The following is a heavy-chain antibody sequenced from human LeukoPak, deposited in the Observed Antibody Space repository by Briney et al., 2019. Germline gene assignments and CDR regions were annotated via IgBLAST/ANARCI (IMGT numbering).Heavy chain of an antibody. D-gene: IGHD5-18*01. CDR1: GDSVSSNSAA. CDR3: ARGYGYYFDY. J-gene: IGHJ4*02. CDR2: TYYWSKWYN. V-gene: IGHV6-1*01. Sequence: SQTLSLTCAISGDSVSSNSAAWNWIRQSPSRGLEWLGRTYYWSKWYNDYAVPVKSRITISPDTSENHFSLQLNSVTPEDTAVYYCARGYGYYFDYWGQGTLVTVSS.